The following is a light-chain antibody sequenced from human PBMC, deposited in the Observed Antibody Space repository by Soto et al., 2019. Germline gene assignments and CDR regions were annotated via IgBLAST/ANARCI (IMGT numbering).Light chain of an antibody. J-gene: IGKJ2*01. V-gene: IGKV3-20*01. CDR1: QTANSEY. CDR2: GVL. Sequence: ETVLTQSPGTVSLSPGERATLSCTTSQTANSEYLAWYQQKPGQAPRLHIYGVLNRATGIPDSVSGSGSGTYFALTISGLEPEDSAVYYCQHYDGSPRTFGQGTTLEI. CDR3: QHYDGSPRT.